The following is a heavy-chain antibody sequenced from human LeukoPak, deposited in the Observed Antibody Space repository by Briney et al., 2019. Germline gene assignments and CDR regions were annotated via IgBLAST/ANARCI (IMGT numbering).Heavy chain of an antibody. CDR3: ARQYCSTTTCYTDY. CDR2: IGTSGSPI. Sequence: GGSLRLSCAASGFTFSDYSMNWVRQAPGKGLEWVSYIGTSGSPIYYAHSVKGRFTIPRDDAKNSLYLQMTSLRADDTAVYYCARQYCSTTTCYTDYWGQGSLVTVSS. CDR1: GFTFSDYS. D-gene: IGHD2-2*02. J-gene: IGHJ4*02. V-gene: IGHV3-48*04.